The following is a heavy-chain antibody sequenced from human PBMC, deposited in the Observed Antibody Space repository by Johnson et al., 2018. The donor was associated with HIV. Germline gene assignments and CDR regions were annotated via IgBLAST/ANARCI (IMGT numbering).Heavy chain of an antibody. J-gene: IGHJ3*02. CDR1: GFTFDDYG. Sequence: VQLVESGGGVVQPGGSLRLSCAASGFTFDDYGMSWVRQAPGKGLEWVSGINWNGGSTGYADSVKGRFTISRDNAKNSLYLQMNSLRAEDTAVYYCARDPTSHWYGSESYSGITDMWGQGTKVTVSS. CDR3: ARDPTSHWYGSESYSGITDM. CDR2: INWNGGST. V-gene: IGHV3-20*04. D-gene: IGHD3-10*01.